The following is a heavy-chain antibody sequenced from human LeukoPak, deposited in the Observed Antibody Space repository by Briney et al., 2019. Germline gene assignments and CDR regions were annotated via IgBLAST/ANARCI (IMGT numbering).Heavy chain of an antibody. D-gene: IGHD3-22*01. Sequence: GSLRLSCAASGFTFSSYAMNWVRQAPGKGLEWVSAISRSGVSTYYADSVKGRFTISRDNSRDTLYLQMSSLRAEDTAVYYCARGVYDSSGNPDYWGQGTLVAVSS. V-gene: IGHV3-23*01. CDR1: GFTFSSYA. J-gene: IGHJ4*02. CDR3: ARGVYDSSGNPDY. CDR2: ISRSGVST.